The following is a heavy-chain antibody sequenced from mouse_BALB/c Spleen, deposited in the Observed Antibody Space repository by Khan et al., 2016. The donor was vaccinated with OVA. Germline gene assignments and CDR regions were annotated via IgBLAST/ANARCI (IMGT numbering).Heavy chain of an antibody. V-gene: IGHV5-17*02. CDR3: ATYGWWD. CDR1: GFTFSSFG. Sequence: EVELVESGGGLVQPGGSRKLSCAASGFTFSSFGMHWVRQAPEKGLEWVAYISSGSSTIYYADTVKGRFTISRDNPKNTLFLQMTSLRSEDTAMYYCATYGWWDWSAGTTVTVSS. J-gene: IGHJ1*01. D-gene: IGHD1-1*01. CDR2: ISSGSSTI.